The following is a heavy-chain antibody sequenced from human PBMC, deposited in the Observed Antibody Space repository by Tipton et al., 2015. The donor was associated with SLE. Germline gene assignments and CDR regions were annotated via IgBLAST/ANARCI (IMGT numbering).Heavy chain of an antibody. D-gene: IGHD3-3*01. CDR3: ARAFGGFWSGYFLNWFDP. V-gene: IGHV4-34*01. Sequence: TLSLTCAVYGGSFSGYCWSWIRQPPGKGLEWIGEINHSGSTNYNPSLKSRVTISVDTSKNQFSLKLSSVTAADTAVYYCARAFGGFWSGYFLNWFDPWGQGTLVTVSS. J-gene: IGHJ5*02. CDR2: INHSGST. CDR1: GGSFSGYC.